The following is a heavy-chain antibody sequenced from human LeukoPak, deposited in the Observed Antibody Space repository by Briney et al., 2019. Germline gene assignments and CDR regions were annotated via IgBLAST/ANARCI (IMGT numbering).Heavy chain of an antibody. J-gene: IGHJ4*02. CDR1: GFTFTNYA. D-gene: IGHD2-2*01. Sequence: GGSLRLSCAASGFTFTNYAMSWVRQAPGKGLEWVSAISGSGGSTYYADSVKGRFTISRDNSKNTLYLQMNSLRAEDTAVYYCASPLGYCSGTSCQFDYWGQGTLVTVSS. V-gene: IGHV3-23*01. CDR3: ASPLGYCSGTSCQFDY. CDR2: ISGSGGST.